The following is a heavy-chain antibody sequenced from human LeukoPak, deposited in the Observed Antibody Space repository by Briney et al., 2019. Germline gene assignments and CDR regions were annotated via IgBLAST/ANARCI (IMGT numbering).Heavy chain of an antibody. J-gene: IGHJ4*02. Sequence: HPGGSLRLSCAASGFTFSSYSMNWVRQAPGKGLEWVSAISGSGGSTYYADSVKGRFTISRDNSKNTLYLQMNSLRAEDTAVYYCAKGGFGGYDSSGYYLGYFDCWGQGTLVTVSS. D-gene: IGHD3-22*01. V-gene: IGHV3-23*01. CDR3: AKGGFGGYDSSGYYLGYFDC. CDR2: ISGSGGST. CDR1: GFTFSSYS.